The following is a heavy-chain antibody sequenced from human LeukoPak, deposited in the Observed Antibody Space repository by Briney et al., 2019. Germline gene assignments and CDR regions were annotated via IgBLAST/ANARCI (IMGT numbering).Heavy chain of an antibody. CDR2: INPKSGGT. J-gene: IGHJ4*02. D-gene: IGHD3-22*01. CDR3: ARDLGNDSSA. Sequence: GASVKVSCRASGYTFTGYYMHWVRQAPGQGLEGMGWINPKSGGTNYAQKFQGRVTMTRDTSISPASMELSTLRSDDTAGYYCARDLGNDSSAWGQGTLVTVSS. CDR1: GYTFTGYY. V-gene: IGHV1-2*02.